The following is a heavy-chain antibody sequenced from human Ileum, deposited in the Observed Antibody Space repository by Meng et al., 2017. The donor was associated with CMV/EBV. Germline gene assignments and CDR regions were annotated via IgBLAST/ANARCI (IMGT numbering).Heavy chain of an antibody. V-gene: IGHV4-4*07. CDR2: IHPTGTT. D-gene: IGHD3-10*01. CDR1: GGSLTSYY. J-gene: IGHJ5*02. CDR3: TRAAARGVPVDL. Sequence: QFKLQELGPTLLQPSETLALTCTVTGGSLTSYYWTWIRQPAGKGLEWIGRIHPTGTTDDNPSLRSRVSMSLDKSKNQFSLKLTSETAADTAVYYCTRAAARGVPVDLWGQGTLVTVSS.